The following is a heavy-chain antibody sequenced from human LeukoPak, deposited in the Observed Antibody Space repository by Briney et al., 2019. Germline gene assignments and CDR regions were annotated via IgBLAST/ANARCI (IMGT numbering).Heavy chain of an antibody. CDR2: IYYSGST. J-gene: IGHJ4*02. V-gene: IGHV4-39*01. D-gene: IGHD3-3*01. CDR3: ARQXGFWSGYIDY. CDR1: GGSISSSSYY. Sequence: SETLSLTCTVSGGSISSSSYYWGWIRQPPGKGLEWIGSIYYSGSTYYNPSLKSPVTISVDTSKNPFSLKLILVTAAGPPCVYCARQXGFWSGYIDYWXQGALVTVSS.